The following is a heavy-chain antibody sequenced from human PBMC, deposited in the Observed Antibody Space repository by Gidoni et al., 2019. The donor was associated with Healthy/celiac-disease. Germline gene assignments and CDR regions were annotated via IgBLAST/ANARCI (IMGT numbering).Heavy chain of an antibody. CDR1: GGSISSYY. CDR2: IYYSGST. V-gene: IGHV4-59*01. J-gene: IGHJ4*02. D-gene: IGHD6-13*01. CDR3: ARDRGYSSSWYGSDY. Sequence: VQLQESGPGLVKPSETLSLTCTVSGGSISSYYWSWIRQPQGKGLEWIGYIYYSGSTNYNPSLKSRVTISVDTSKNQFSLKLSSVTAADTAVYYCARDRGYSSSWYGSDYWGQGTLVTVSS.